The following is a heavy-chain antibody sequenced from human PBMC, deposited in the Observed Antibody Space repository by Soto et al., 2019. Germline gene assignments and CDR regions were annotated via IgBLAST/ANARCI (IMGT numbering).Heavy chain of an antibody. Sequence: ASVKVSCKASGYTFTGYYMHWVRQAPGQGLEWMGWINPNSGGTNYAQKFQGWVTMTRDRSISTAYMELSRLRSDDTAVYYCARGGYSGYDSDDAFDIWGQGTMVTVSS. CDR1: GYTFTGYY. CDR2: INPNSGGT. J-gene: IGHJ3*02. V-gene: IGHV1-2*04. CDR3: ARGGYSGYDSDDAFDI. D-gene: IGHD5-12*01.